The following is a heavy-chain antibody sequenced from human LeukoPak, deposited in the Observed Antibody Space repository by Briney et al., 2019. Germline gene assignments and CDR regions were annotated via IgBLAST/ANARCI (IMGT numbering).Heavy chain of an antibody. CDR2: ISGSGGGT. J-gene: IGHJ4*02. CDR1: GFTFSTYA. V-gene: IGHV3-23*01. D-gene: IGHD6-19*01. Sequence: GGSLRLSCAASGFTFSTYAMSWVRQAPGKGLEWVSGISGSGGGTYYADSVRGRFTISRDNSKNTLYLQMNSLRAEDTAVYYCAKDLIWLAYYFDHWGQGTLVTVSS. CDR3: AKDLIWLAYYFDH.